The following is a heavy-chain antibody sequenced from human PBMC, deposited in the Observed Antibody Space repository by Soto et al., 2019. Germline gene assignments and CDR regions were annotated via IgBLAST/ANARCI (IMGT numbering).Heavy chain of an antibody. V-gene: IGHV1-69*13. CDR2: IIPIFGTT. CDR3: ARGALTTLAYYYGMDV. CDR1: GGTFSRYT. Sequence: SVKVSCKASGGTFSRYTMSWVRQAPGQGLEWMGGIIPIFGTTTYAHKFQGRVTITANESTSTVYMELSSLRGEDTAVYYCARGALTTLAYYYGMDVWGQGTTVTVSS. D-gene: IGHD4-4*01. J-gene: IGHJ6*02.